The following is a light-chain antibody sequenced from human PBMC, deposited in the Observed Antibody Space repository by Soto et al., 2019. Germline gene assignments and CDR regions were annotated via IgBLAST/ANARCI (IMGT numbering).Light chain of an antibody. CDR1: QSVSSSY. CDR3: QQFGHSPYT. J-gene: IGKJ2*01. CDR2: GAS. V-gene: IGKV3-20*01. Sequence: EIVLTQSPGTLSLSPGERATLSCRASQSVSSSYLAWYQQNPGQTPRLLIYGASSRATGIPDRFSGSGSGTDITLTISRLEPEDFAVYYCQQFGHSPYTFGPGTKLDIK.